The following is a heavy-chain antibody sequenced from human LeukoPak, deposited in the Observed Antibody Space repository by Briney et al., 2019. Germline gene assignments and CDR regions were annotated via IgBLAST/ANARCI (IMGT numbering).Heavy chain of an antibody. D-gene: IGHD4-17*01. Sequence: GGSLRLSCAASGFTFSSYSMNWVRQAPGKGLEWVSYISSSSSIIDYADSVKGRFTISRDNAKNSLYLQMNSLRAEDTAVYYCARDQDYAFDFWGQGTLVTVSS. J-gene: IGHJ4*02. V-gene: IGHV3-48*01. CDR2: ISSSSSII. CDR1: GFTFSSYS. CDR3: ARDQDYAFDF.